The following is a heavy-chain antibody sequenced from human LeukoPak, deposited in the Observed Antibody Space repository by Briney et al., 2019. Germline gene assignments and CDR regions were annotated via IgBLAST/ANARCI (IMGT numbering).Heavy chain of an antibody. Sequence: SETLSLTCTVSGGSISSGTYYWSWIRKPAGKGLEWIGRIYNSGSTKYNPSLKSRVTMSVDTSKNQFSLKLSSVTAADTAVYYCARDTTVTKDAFDIWGQGTMATVSS. J-gene: IGHJ3*02. CDR1: GGSISSGTYY. D-gene: IGHD4-17*01. CDR3: ARDTTVTKDAFDI. CDR2: IYNSGST. V-gene: IGHV4-61*02.